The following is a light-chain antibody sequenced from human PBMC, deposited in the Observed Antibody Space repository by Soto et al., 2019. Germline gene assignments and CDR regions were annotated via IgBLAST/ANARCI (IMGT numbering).Light chain of an antibody. Sequence: EIVLTQSAGTLSLSPGDRATLSCRASQSVSRYLAWYQQKPGQAPRLLIYDSSNRATGIPDRFSGSGSGTDFTLTISRLEPEDFAVYYCQQYDSSPITFGQGTRLEIK. CDR3: QQYDSSPIT. V-gene: IGKV3-20*01. J-gene: IGKJ5*01. CDR1: QSVSRY. CDR2: DSS.